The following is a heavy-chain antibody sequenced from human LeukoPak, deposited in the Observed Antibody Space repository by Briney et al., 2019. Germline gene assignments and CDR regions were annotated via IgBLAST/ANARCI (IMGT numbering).Heavy chain of an antibody. J-gene: IGHJ4*02. D-gene: IGHD2-8*01. CDR3: ARRRSIMYDGNYFDY. CDR1: GGSISSYY. Sequence: SETLSLTCTVSGGSISSYYWSWIRQPPGKGLEWIGYINYSGSTIYNPSLKSRVTISVDTSKNQFSLKLSSVTAVDTAVYYCARRRSIMYDGNYFDYWGQGTLVTVSS. V-gene: IGHV4-59*08. CDR2: INYSGST.